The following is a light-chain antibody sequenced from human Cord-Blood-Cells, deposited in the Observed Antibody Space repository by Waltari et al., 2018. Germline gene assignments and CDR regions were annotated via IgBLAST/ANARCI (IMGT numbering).Light chain of an antibody. V-gene: IGKV1-5*03. Sequence: DIQMTQSPSPMSASAGDRATITCRASQSISSWLAWYQQKPEKAPKLLIYKASSLESGVPSMFSGSVSGTEFTLTISSLQPDDFATYYCQQYNSYSWPFGQGTKVEIK. CDR1: QSISSW. CDR3: QQYNSYSWP. J-gene: IGKJ1*01. CDR2: KAS.